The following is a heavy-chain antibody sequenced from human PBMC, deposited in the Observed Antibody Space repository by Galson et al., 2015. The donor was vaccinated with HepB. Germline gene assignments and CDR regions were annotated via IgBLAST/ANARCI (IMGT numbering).Heavy chain of an antibody. D-gene: IGHD3-3*01. CDR2: MNPNSGNT. V-gene: IGHV1-8*01. CDR3: ATSPYYDFWSGTPGV. CDR1: GYTFTSYD. Sequence: SVKVSCKASGYTFTSYDINWVRQATGQGLEWMGWMNPNSGNTGYAQKFQGRVTMTRNTSISTAYMELSSLRSEDTAVYYCATSPYYDFWSGTPGVWGKGTTVTVSS. J-gene: IGHJ6*04.